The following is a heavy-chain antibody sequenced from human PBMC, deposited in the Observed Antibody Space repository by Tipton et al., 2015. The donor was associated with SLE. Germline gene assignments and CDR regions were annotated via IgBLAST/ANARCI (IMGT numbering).Heavy chain of an antibody. CDR2: VFYNGNT. V-gene: IGHV4-59*01. CDR3: ARGGHCTSDSCYVYYYYMDV. Sequence: TLSLTCTVSGGSINYYYWNWIRQPPGKGLEWIGYVFYNGNTNYNASLKSRVTMSVDTSKSQFFLQLRSVTAADTAVYYCARGGHCTSDSCYVYYYYMDVWGEGTTVAVPS. D-gene: IGHD2-2*01. J-gene: IGHJ6*03. CDR1: GGSINYYY.